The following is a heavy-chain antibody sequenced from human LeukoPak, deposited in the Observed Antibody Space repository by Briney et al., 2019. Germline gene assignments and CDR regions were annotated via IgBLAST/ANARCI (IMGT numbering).Heavy chain of an antibody. V-gene: IGHV3-30-3*01. CDR2: ISYDGSNK. J-gene: IGHJ4*02. CDR3: AGPLWGPSY. D-gene: IGHD2/OR15-2a*01. Sequence: GRSLRLSCAASGFTFSSYAMHWVRQAPGKGLEWVAVISYDGSNKYYADSVKGRFTISRDNSKNTLYLQMNSLRAEDTAVYYCAGPLWGPSYWGQGTLITVSS. CDR1: GFTFSSYA.